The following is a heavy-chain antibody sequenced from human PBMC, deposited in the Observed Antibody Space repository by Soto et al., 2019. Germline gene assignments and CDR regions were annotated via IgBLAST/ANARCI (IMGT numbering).Heavy chain of an antibody. D-gene: IGHD2-21*02. CDR3: AKAREVTSFYYYYGMYV. J-gene: IGHJ6*02. V-gene: IGHV3-23*01. CDR2: ISGSGGST. CDR1: GFNFSSYA. Sequence: GGSLRLSCAASGFNFSSYAMSWVRQAPGKGLERVSAISGSGGSTYYADSVKGRFTISRDNSKNTLYLQMNSLRAEDTAVYYCAKAREVTSFYYYYGMYVWGQGSTVTVAS.